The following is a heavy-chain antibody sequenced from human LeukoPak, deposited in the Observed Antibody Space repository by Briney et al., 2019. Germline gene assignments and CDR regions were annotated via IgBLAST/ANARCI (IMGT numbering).Heavy chain of an antibody. J-gene: IGHJ4*02. CDR1: GGSVSSGPYY. CDR3: ARVLSDPSGWIFDY. Sequence: SETLSLTCTVSGGSVSSGPYYWSWIRQPPGKGLEWIGYIYHSGNTNYNPSLKSRVSISVDRPKNQFSLKLTSVTAVDTAVYYCARVLSDPSGWIFDYWGQGTLVTVSS. V-gene: IGHV4-61*01. CDR2: IYHSGNT. D-gene: IGHD6-19*01.